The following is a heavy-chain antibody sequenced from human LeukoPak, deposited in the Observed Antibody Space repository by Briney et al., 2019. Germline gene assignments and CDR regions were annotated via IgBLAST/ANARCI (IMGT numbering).Heavy chain of an antibody. V-gene: IGHV3-7*01. CDR2: IKRDGSEK. Sequence: PGGSLRLSCAASGFTFSSYSMNWVRQAPGIGLEWVANIKRDGSEKYYVDSVKGRFTISRDNAKNSLYLQMNSLRAEDTAVYYCARDRDGGFDYWGQGTLVTVSS. CDR3: ARDRDGGFDY. J-gene: IGHJ4*02. CDR1: GFTFSSYS. D-gene: IGHD5-24*01.